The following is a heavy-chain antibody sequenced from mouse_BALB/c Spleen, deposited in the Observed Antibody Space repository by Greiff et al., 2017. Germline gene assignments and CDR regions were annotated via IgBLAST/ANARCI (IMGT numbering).Heavy chain of an antibody. D-gene: IGHD1-1*01. V-gene: IGHV5-6*01. Sequence: EVHGVESGGGLVKPGGSLKLSCAASGFTFSSYGMSWVRQTPDKRLEWVATISSGGSYTYYPDSVKGRFTISRDNAKNTLYLQMSSLKSEDTAMYYCARHQGTVLGDWFAYWGQGTLVTVSA. CDR3: ARHQGTVLGDWFAY. J-gene: IGHJ3*01. CDR1: GFTFSSYG. CDR2: ISSGGSYT.